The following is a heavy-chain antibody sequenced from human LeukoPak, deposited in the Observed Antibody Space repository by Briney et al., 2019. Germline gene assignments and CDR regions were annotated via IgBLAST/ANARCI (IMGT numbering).Heavy chain of an antibody. D-gene: IGHD3-22*01. CDR1: GFTVSSNY. Sequence: GGSLRLSCAASGFTVSSNYMSWVRQAPGKGLEWVSVIYSGGSTYYADSVKGRFTISRDNSKNTLYLQMNSLRAEDTAVYYCARGMAVLYYYDSSGYPTEPGGYYYMDVWGKGTTVTVSS. CDR2: IYSGGST. V-gene: IGHV3-53*01. J-gene: IGHJ6*03. CDR3: ARGMAVLYYYDSSGYPTEPGGYYYMDV.